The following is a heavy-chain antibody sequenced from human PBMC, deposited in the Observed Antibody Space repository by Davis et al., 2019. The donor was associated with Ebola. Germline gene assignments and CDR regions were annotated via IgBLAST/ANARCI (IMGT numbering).Heavy chain of an antibody. CDR2: ITPMYGAA. D-gene: IGHD6-19*01. Sequence: SVKVSCKTSGGTFSGNAISWLRQAPGQGPEWMGDITPMYGAANYAQKFQGRVSFFTDESMATTFMELNSLRSDDTAVYYCARDASGYFDSWGQGTLVTVSS. CDR1: GGTFSGNA. J-gene: IGHJ4*02. V-gene: IGHV1-69*05. CDR3: ARDASGYFDS.